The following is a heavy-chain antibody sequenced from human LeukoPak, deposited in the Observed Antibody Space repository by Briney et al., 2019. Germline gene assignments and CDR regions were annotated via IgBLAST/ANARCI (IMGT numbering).Heavy chain of an antibody. CDR1: GFTFSSNA. J-gene: IGHJ4*02. D-gene: IGHD2-15*01. CDR2: ITGSGGST. Sequence: PGGSLRLSCAASGFTFSSNAMSWVRQAPGKGLEWVSYITGSGGSTLYADSVKGRFTVSRDNSKSTLYLQMNSLRAEDTAVYYCAKGLSVASSFFDYWGQGTLVTVSS. V-gene: IGHV3-23*01. CDR3: AKGLSVASSFFDY.